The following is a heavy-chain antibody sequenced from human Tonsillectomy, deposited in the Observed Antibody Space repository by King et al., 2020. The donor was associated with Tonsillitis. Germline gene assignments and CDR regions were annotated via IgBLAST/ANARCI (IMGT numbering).Heavy chain of an antibody. CDR1: GGSFSGCC. Sequence: VQLQQWGAGLLKPSETLSLTCAVYGGSFSGCCWSWIRQPPGKGLEWIGEINHSGSTHSNPSLKSRVTVSVDTSKSQFSLKLSSVTAADTAVYYCARGIGRVYGMDVWGQGTTVTVSS. J-gene: IGHJ6*02. CDR3: ARGIGRVYGMDV. V-gene: IGHV4-34*01. CDR2: INHSGST.